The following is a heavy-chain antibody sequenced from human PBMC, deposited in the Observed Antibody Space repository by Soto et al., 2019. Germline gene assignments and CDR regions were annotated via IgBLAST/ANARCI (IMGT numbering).Heavy chain of an antibody. Sequence: GGSLRLSCAASGFTFSSYGMHWVRQAPGKGLEWVAVISYDGSNKYYADSVKGRFTISRDNSKNTLYLQMNSLRAEDTAVYYCAKTHQIRFLEWLSDYWGQGTLVTVSS. CDR3: AKTHQIRFLEWLSDY. V-gene: IGHV3-30*18. CDR1: GFTFSSYG. CDR2: ISYDGSNK. J-gene: IGHJ4*02. D-gene: IGHD3-3*01.